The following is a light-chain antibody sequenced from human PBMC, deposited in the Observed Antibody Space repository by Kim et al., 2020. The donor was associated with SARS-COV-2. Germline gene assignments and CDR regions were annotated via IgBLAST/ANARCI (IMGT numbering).Light chain of an antibody. CDR3: SSYTTSKTYV. Sequence: GQSVTISCTGTSSDFGTYNRVSWYLQPPGTAPKVSIYEVTNRPSGVPDRFSGSKSGNTASLTISGLQAEDEADYYCSSYTTSKTYVFGTGTKVTVL. CDR1: SSDFGTYNR. V-gene: IGLV2-18*02. CDR2: EVT. J-gene: IGLJ1*01.